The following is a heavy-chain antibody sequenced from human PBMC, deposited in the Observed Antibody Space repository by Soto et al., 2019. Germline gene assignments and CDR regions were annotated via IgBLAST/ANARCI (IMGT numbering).Heavy chain of an antibody. J-gene: IGHJ3*02. V-gene: IGHV3-21*01. CDR1: GFTFSSYS. CDR3: ARDPGYCSGGSCYSSSAFDI. D-gene: IGHD2-15*01. Sequence: KPGGSLRLSCAASGFTFSSYSMNWVRQAPGKGLEWVSSISSSSSYIYYADSVKGRFTISRDNAKNSLYLQMNSLRAEDTAVYYCARDPGYCSGGSCYSSSAFDIWGQGTMVTVSS. CDR2: ISSSSSYI.